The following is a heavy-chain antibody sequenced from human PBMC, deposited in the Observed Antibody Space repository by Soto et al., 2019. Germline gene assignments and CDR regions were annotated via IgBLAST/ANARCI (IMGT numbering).Heavy chain of an antibody. Sequence: SGFTFSNYVMSWVRQAPGKGLEWVSSISGSGGSTYYADSVKGRFTISRDNSKNTLYLQMNSLRAEDTAVYYCARVEAAAGTRYFDYWGQGTLVTVSS. D-gene: IGHD6-13*01. CDR1: GFTFSNYV. CDR3: ARVEAAAGTRYFDY. CDR2: ISGSGGST. V-gene: IGHV3-23*01. J-gene: IGHJ4*02.